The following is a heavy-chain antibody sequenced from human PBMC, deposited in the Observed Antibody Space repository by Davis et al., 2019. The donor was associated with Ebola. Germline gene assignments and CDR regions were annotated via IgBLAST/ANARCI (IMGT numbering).Heavy chain of an antibody. D-gene: IGHD4-11*01. V-gene: IGHV4-59*06. CDR2: IYYSGST. J-gene: IGHJ5*02. CDR3: ARDDYSGWFDP. CDR1: GGSINSHY. Sequence: PSETLSLTCTVSGGSINSHYWSWIRQHPGKGLEWIGYIYYSGSTYYNPSLKSRLTISVDTSKNQFSLKLSSVTAADTAVYYCARDDYSGWFDPWGQGTLVTVSS.